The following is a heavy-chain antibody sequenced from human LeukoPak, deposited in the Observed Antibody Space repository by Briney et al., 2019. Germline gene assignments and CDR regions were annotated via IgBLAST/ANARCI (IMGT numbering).Heavy chain of an antibody. V-gene: IGHV4-38-2*02. CDR3: ARVPAAQAWGYFDY. J-gene: IGHJ4*02. CDR1: GYSISSGYY. CDR2: IYHSGST. D-gene: IGHD2-2*01. Sequence: SETLSLTCTVSGYSISSGYYWGWIRQPPGKGLEWIGSIYHSGSTYYNPSLKSRVTISVDTSENQFSLKLSSVAAADTAVYYCARVPAAQAWGYFDYWGQGTLVTVSS.